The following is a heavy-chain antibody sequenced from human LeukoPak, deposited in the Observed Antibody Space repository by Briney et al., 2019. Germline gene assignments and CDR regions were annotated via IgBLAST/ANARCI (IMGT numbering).Heavy chain of an antibody. D-gene: IGHD4-17*01. J-gene: IGHJ6*03. CDR2: IYSGGST. CDR1: GFTVSSNY. V-gene: IGHV3-66*01. Sequence: GGSLRLSCAASGFTVSSNYMSWVRQAPGKGLEWVSVIYSGGSTYYADSVKGRFTISRDNAKNSLYLQMNSLRAEDTAVYYCARITVKEGYYMDVWGKGTTVTVSS. CDR3: ARITVKEGYYMDV.